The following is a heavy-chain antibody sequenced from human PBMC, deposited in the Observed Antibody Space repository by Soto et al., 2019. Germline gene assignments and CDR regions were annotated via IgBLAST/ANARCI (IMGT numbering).Heavy chain of an antibody. V-gene: IGHV1-46*01. D-gene: IGHD2-2*01. CDR3: ARATTSQPFDY. CDR2: INPSGGST. J-gene: IGHJ4*02. CDR1: GYTFTNYY. Sequence: GASVKVSCKASGYTFTNYYMHWVRQAPGQGLEWMGIINPSGGSTSYAQKFQGRVTMTRDTSTSTVYVELSSLTSEDTAVYYCARATTSQPFDYWGQGTLVTVSP.